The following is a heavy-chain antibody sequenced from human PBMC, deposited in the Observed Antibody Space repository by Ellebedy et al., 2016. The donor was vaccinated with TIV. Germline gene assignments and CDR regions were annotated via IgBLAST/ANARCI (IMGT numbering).Heavy chain of an antibody. J-gene: IGHJ6*02. CDR3: AREGSTSWYQYYYGLDV. CDR1: GFTFSSYS. CDR2: ISYDGREK. D-gene: IGHD6-13*01. Sequence: PGGSLRLSCAASGFTFSSYSMHWVRQAPGKGLECVAVISYDGREKYYADSVKGRFTISRDNSKNTLSLQMNSLRGDDTAVYYCAREGSTSWYQYYYGLDVWGQGTTVTVSS. V-gene: IGHV3-30*01.